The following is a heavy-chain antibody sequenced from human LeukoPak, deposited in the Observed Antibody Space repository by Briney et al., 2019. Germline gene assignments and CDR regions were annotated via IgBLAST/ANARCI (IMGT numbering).Heavy chain of an antibody. CDR3: ARVSGYSSGWLPDFDY. CDR1: GYTFTSYG. V-gene: IGHV1-18*01. Sequence: ASVKVSCKASGYTFTSYGIIWVRQAPGQGLEWMGWISAYNGNTNYAQKLQGRVTMTTDTSTSTAYMELRSLRSGDTAVYYCARVSGYSSGWLPDFDYWGQGTLVTVSS. CDR2: ISAYNGNT. J-gene: IGHJ4*02. D-gene: IGHD6-19*01.